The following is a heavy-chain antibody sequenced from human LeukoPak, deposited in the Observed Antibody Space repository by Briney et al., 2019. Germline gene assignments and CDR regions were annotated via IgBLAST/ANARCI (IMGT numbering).Heavy chain of an antibody. V-gene: IGHV3-23*01. CDR1: GFTFSSYV. J-gene: IGHJ3*02. CDR3: ARDQGSVVVTASDAFDS. D-gene: IGHD2-21*02. CDR2: ITGSGGRT. Sequence: PGGTLRLSCAASGFTFSSYVMTWVRQAPGKGLEWVSGITGSGGRTSYAPALKGRFTISRDKSKNTLYLQLNSLRAEDTAVYSCARDQGSVVVTASDAFDSWGQGTMVTVS.